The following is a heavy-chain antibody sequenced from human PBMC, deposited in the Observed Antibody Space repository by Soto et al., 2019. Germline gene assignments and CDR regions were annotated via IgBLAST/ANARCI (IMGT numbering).Heavy chain of an antibody. V-gene: IGHV4-30-4*01. Sequence: SETLSLTCTVSGGSISRGDYYWSWIRQPPGKGLEWIGYIYYSGSTYYNPSLKSRVTISVDTSKNQFSLKLSSVTAADTAVYYCARDASPYYDFWSGYHYYYGMDVWGQGTTVTVSS. CDR2: IYYSGST. CDR3: ARDASPYYDFWSGYHYYYGMDV. CDR1: GGSISRGDYY. D-gene: IGHD3-3*01. J-gene: IGHJ6*02.